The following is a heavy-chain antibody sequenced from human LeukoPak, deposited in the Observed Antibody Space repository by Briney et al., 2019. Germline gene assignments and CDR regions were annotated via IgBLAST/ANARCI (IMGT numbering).Heavy chain of an antibody. J-gene: IGHJ4*02. CDR1: GFTFSSSA. Sequence: GGSLRLSCAASGFTFSSSAMSWVRQAPGKGLEWVSAISNNGGYTYYADSVQGRFTISRDNSKSTLCLQMNSLGAEDTAIYYCAREGPRGNSQFDYWGQGTLVTVSS. CDR3: AREGPRGNSQFDY. CDR2: ISNNGGYT. V-gene: IGHV3-23*01. D-gene: IGHD2/OR15-2a*01.